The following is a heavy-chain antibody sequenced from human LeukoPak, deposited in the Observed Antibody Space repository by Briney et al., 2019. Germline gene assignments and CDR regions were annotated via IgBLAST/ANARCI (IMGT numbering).Heavy chain of an antibody. Sequence: PSQTLSLTCTVSGGSISSGPYYWSWIRQPAGKGLEWIGRIYTSGSTNYNPSLKSRVTISVDTSKNQFSLKLSSVTAADTAVYYCARDRPGGSSLDYWGQGTLVTVSS. D-gene: IGHD6-13*01. CDR3: ARDRPGGSSLDY. CDR1: GGSISSGPYY. CDR2: IYTSGST. V-gene: IGHV4-61*02. J-gene: IGHJ4*02.